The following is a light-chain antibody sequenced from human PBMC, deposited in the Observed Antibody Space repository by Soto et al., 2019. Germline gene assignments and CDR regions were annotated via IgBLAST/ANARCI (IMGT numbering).Light chain of an antibody. CDR2: DAS. V-gene: IGKV1-33*01. CDR3: QQYDNLPLT. CDR1: QDITNY. Sequence: DIQMTQSPSSLSASVGDRVTITCQASQDITNYLNWYQQKPGKHPKLLIYDASNLETGVPSRFSGSGSGTDFTFTISSLQPDDIATYYCQQYDNLPLTFGGGTKLEIK. J-gene: IGKJ4*01.